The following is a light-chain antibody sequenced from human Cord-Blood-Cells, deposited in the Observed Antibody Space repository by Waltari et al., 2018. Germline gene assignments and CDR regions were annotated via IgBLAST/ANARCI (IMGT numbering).Light chain of an antibody. V-gene: IGKV4-1*01. CDR3: QQYYSTPWT. CDR1: PSVLYSSNNKNY. J-gene: IGKJ1*01. CDR2: WAS. Sequence: DIVMTQSPDSLAGSLGERATINCKSSPSVLYSSNNKNYLAWYQQKPGQPPKLLIYWASTRESGVPDRFSGSGSGTDFTLTISSLQAEDVAVYYCQQYYSTPWTFGQGTKVEIK.